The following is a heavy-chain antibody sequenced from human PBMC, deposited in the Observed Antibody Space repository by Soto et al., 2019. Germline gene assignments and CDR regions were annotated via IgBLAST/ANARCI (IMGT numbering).Heavy chain of an antibody. CDR3: ARGLGGWDDFWSGYYSTVDY. CDR1: GFTFRPYT. CDR2: ISYDGSNK. V-gene: IGHV3-30-3*01. D-gene: IGHD3-3*01. Sequence: QVQLVESGGGVGQPGRSLRLSCAASGFTFRPYTMHWVRQTPGKGLEWVAVISYDGSNKYYADSVKGRFTISRDNSKNTLYLQMNSLRAEDTAVYYCARGLGGWDDFWSGYYSTVDYWGQGTLVTVSS. J-gene: IGHJ4*02.